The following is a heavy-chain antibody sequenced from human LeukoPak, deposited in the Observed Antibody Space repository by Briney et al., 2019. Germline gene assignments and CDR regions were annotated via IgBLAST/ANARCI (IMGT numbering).Heavy chain of an antibody. V-gene: IGHV4-34*01. CDR3: ARLSSPHYGDYGY. D-gene: IGHD4-17*01. J-gene: IGHJ4*02. CDR2: INHSGST. CDR1: GGSFSGYY. Sequence: SETLSLTCAVYGGSFSGYYWSWIRQPPGKGLEWIGEINHSGSTNYNPSLKSRVTISVDPSKNQFSMKLSAVTAADTAVYYCARLSSPHYGDYGYWGQGTLVTVSS.